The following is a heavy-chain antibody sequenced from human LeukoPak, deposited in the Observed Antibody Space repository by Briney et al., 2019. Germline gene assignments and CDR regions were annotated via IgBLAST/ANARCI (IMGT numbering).Heavy chain of an antibody. J-gene: IGHJ4*02. D-gene: IGHD3-22*01. Sequence: GGSLRLSCAASGFTFNTYSMNWVRQAPGKGLEWVSVIYSGGSTYYADSVKGRFTISRDNSKNTLYLQMNGLRAEDTAVYYCAREEGDDSSGYYLDYWGQGTLVTVSS. CDR1: GFTFNTYS. CDR3: AREEGDDSSGYYLDY. CDR2: IYSGGST. V-gene: IGHV3-66*02.